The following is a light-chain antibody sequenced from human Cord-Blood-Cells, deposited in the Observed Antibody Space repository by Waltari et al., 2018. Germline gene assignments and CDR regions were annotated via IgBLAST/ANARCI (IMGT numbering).Light chain of an antibody. CDR2: EVS. CDR1: SSDVGSYNR. J-gene: IGLJ2*01. Sequence: QSALTQPPSVSGSPGQSVTIPCTGTSSDVGSYNRVSCYQQPPGTAPKLMIYEVSNRPSGVPDRFSGSKSGNTASLTISGLQAEDEADYYCSSYTSSSTFVLGGGTKLTVL. V-gene: IGLV2-18*02. CDR3: SSYTSSSTFV.